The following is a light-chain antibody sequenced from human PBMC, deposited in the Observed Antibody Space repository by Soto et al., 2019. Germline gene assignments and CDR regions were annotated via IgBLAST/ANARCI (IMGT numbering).Light chain of an antibody. CDR2: VNSDGSY. Sequence: QLVLAQAPSASASLGGSVRLTCTLSSGHTTYVIAWHQQQAEKAPRYLMKVNSDGSYIKGDGIPDRFSGSSSGAERYLTISSIQPGDGGDNSCPTWGADIWASGGGPKLPVL. V-gene: IGLV4-69*01. J-gene: IGLJ3*02. CDR1: SGHTTYV. CDR3: PTWGADIWA.